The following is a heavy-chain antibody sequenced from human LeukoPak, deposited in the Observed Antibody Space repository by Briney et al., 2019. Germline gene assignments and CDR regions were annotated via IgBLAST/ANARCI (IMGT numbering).Heavy chain of an antibody. J-gene: IGHJ6*03. CDR2: IYYSGST. Sequence: PSETLSLTCTVSGGSISSYYWSWIRQPPGKGLEWIGYIYYSGSTNYNPSLKSRVTISVDTSKNQFSLKLSSVTAADTAVYYCARRTGAYHYYYMDVWGKGTTVTVSS. V-gene: IGHV4-59*01. D-gene: IGHD7-27*01. CDR1: GGSISSYY. CDR3: ARRTGAYHYYYMDV.